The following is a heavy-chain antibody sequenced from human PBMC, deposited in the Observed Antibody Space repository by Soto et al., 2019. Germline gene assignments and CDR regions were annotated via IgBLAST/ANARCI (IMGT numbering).Heavy chain of an antibody. CDR3: AKANSGDDDEFDY. CDR1: GYPFTGYY. D-gene: IGHD5-12*01. CDR2: INPKSGGT. Sequence: EGSVKVSCKSSGYPFTGYYMHLERQGPGQGLEWMGWINPKSGGTDYAQKFQGRVTMTRDTSSSSAYMELSSLRSDDTAVYYCAKANSGDDDEFDYWGQGTKVTVSS. J-gene: IGHJ4*02. V-gene: IGHV1-2*02.